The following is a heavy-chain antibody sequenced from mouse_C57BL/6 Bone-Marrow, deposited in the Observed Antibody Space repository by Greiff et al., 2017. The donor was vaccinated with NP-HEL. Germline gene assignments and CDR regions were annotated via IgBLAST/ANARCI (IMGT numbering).Heavy chain of an antibody. CDR1: GFTFSDYY. CDR2: ISNGGGST. Sequence: EVMLVESGGGLVQPGGSLKLSCAASGFTFSDYYMYWVRQTPEKRLEWVAYISNGGGSTYYPDTVKGRFTISRDNAKNTLYLQMSRLKSEDTAMYYCARQGLYYGYYFDDWGQGTTLTVSS. J-gene: IGHJ2*01. V-gene: IGHV5-12*01. D-gene: IGHD1-1*02. CDR3: ARQGLYYGYYFDD.